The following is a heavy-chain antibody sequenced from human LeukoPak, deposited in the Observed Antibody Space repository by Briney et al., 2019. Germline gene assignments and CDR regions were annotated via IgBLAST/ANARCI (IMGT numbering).Heavy chain of an antibody. CDR3: ATTTVVTPYYYYGMDG. D-gene: IGHD4-23*01. CDR2: ISWNSGNM. V-gene: IGHV3-9*01. J-gene: IGHJ6*02. CDR1: GFMFNDYA. Sequence: GGSLRLSCAPSGFMFNDYALHWVRQAPGKGLEWVSSISWNSGNMYYVDSVKGRFTISRDNAKNSLYLQMNSLRAEDTAVYYCATTTVVTPYYYYGMDGWGQGTTVTLSS.